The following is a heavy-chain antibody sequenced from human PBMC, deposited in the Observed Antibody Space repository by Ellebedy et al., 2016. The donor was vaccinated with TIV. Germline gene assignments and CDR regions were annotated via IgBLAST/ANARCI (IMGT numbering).Heavy chain of an antibody. CDR1: GFTFSSYT. V-gene: IGHV3-48*04. CDR3: VPQWGPAPGRVQGGY. Sequence: GGSLRLSCAASGFTFSSYTMNWVRQAPGKGLEWVSYITGSGATIYYADSVKGRFTISRDNAKNSLYLQMNSLRAEDTAVYYCVPQWGPAPGRVQGGYWGQGTLVTVSS. D-gene: IGHD6-13*01. J-gene: IGHJ4*02. CDR2: ITGSGATI.